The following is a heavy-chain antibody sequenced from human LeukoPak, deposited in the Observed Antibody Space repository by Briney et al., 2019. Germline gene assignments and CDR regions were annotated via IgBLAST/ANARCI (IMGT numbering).Heavy chain of an antibody. CDR3: AKGGWELLTFDC. D-gene: IGHD1-26*01. V-gene: IGHV3-23*01. CDR2: ISGSGGST. Sequence: GGSLRLSCAASGFTFSSYAMSWVRQAPGKGLEWVSAISGSGGSTYYADSVKGRLTISRDNSKNTLYLQMNSLRAEDTAVYYCAKGGWELLTFDCWGQGTLVTVSS. CDR1: GFTFSSYA. J-gene: IGHJ4*02.